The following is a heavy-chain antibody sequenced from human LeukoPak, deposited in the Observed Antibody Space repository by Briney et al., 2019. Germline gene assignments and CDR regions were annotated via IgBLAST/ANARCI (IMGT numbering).Heavy chain of an antibody. Sequence: GGSLRLSCVASGFSFSNHGMHWVRQAPGKGLEWVSVIARDEGAKFYADSVKGRFTLSRDNSKNMFFLQMNFLTVEDTAIYYCAREATWGQWYFDHWGQGTPVTVSS. V-gene: IGHV3-30*03. CDR2: IARDEGAK. CDR3: AREATWGQWYFDH. CDR1: GFSFSNHG. D-gene: IGHD6-19*01. J-gene: IGHJ4*02.